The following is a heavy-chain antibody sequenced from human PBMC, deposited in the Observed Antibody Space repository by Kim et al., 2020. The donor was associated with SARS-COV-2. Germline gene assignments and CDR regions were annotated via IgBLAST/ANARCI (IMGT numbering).Heavy chain of an antibody. CDR3: ARGRRVVVITPGDNWFDP. J-gene: IGHJ5*02. Sequence: SETLSLTCAVYGGSFSGYYWSWIRQPPGKGLEWIGEINHSGSTNYNPSLKSRVTISVDTSKNQFSLKLSSVTAADTAVYYCARGRRVVVITPGDNWFDPWGQGTLVTVSS. CDR1: GGSFSGYY. D-gene: IGHD3-22*01. V-gene: IGHV4-34*01. CDR2: INHSGST.